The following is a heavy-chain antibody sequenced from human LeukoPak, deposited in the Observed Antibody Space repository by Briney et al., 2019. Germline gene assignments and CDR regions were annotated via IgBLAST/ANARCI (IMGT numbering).Heavy chain of an antibody. D-gene: IGHD3-10*01. J-gene: IGHJ4*02. CDR3: ARWFGETGGY. V-gene: IGHV3-30*02. CDR1: GFTFSSYG. Sequence: GGSLRLSCAASGFTFSSYGMHWVRQAPGKGLEWVAFIRYDGSNKYYADSVKGRFTISRDNSKNTLYLQMNSLRAEDTAVYYCARWFGETGGYWGQGTLVTVSS. CDR2: IRYDGSNK.